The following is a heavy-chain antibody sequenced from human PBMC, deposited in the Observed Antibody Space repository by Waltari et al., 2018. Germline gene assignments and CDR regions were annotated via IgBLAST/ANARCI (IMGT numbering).Heavy chain of an antibody. CDR1: GDTFRSYA. D-gene: IGHD2-2*01. V-gene: IGHV1-69*13. CDR2: IIPIFGTA. CDR3: AREGGSSTSWGYFDY. Sequence: QVQLVQSGAEVKKPGSSVKVSCKASGDTFRSYAISRVRQTHGQGLEWMGRIIPIFGTANYAQKFQGRVTITADKSTSTAYMELSSRRSEDTAVYYCAREGGSSTSWGYFDYWGQGTLVTVSS. J-gene: IGHJ4*02.